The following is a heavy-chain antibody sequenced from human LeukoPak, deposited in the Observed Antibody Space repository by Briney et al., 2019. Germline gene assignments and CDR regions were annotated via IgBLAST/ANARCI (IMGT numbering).Heavy chain of an antibody. D-gene: IGHD7-27*01. V-gene: IGHV4-61*01. CDR1: GGSASSGSYY. J-gene: IGHJ4*02. CDR2: IYYSGST. Sequence: SETLSLTCTVSGGSASSGSYYWSWIRQPPGKGLEWIGYIYYSGSTNYNPSLKSRVTITVDTSKNQFSLKLSSVTAADTAVYCCARAPGDWGQGTLVTVSS. CDR3: ARAPGD.